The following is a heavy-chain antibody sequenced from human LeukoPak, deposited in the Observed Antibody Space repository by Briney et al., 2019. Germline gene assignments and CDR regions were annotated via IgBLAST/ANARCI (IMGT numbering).Heavy chain of an antibody. D-gene: IGHD3-3*01. V-gene: IGHV3-48*01. Sequence: GGSLRLSCAASGFTFSSYSMNWVRQAPGKGLEWASYISSSSSTIYYADSVKGRFTISRDNAKNSLYLQMNSLRAEDTAVYYCARDARITIFGVVTGDAFDIWGQGTMVTVSS. CDR3: ARDARITIFGVVTGDAFDI. CDR1: GFTFSSYS. J-gene: IGHJ3*02. CDR2: ISSSSSTI.